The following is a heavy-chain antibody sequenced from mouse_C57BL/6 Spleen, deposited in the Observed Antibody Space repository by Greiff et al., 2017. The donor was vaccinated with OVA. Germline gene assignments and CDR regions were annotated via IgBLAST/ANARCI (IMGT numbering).Heavy chain of an antibody. Sequence: EVQLQQSGPVLVKPGASVKMSCKASGYTFTDYYMNWVKQSHGKSLEWIGVINPYNGGTSYNQKFKGKATLTVDKSSSTAYMELNSLTSEDSAVYYCARSNYGPFAYWGQGTLVTVSA. J-gene: IGHJ3*01. D-gene: IGHD1-1*01. CDR2: INPYNGGT. CDR3: ARSNYGPFAY. V-gene: IGHV1-19*01. CDR1: GYTFTDYY.